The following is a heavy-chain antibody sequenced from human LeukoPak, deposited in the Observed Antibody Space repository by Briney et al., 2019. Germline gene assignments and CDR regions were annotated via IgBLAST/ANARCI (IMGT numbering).Heavy chain of an antibody. J-gene: IGHJ4*02. D-gene: IGHD6-19*01. Sequence: GGSLRLSCAASGFTFSSYSMNWVRQAPGKGLEWVSSISSSSSYVYYADSVKGRFTISRDNAKNSLYLQMNSLRAEDTAVYYCARDVRAVAGLLDYWGQGTLVTVSS. V-gene: IGHV3-21*01. CDR1: GFTFSSYS. CDR3: ARDVRAVAGLLDY. CDR2: ISSSSSYV.